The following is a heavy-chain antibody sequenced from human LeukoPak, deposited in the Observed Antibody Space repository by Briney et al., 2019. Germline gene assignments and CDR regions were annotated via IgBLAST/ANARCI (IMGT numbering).Heavy chain of an antibody. CDR2: IYSGGGT. Sequence: GGSLRLSCAASGFSVSSNYMNWVRQAPGKGLEWVSVIYSGGGTYYADSVKGRFTISRDNSKNTLYPQMNSLRAEDTAVYYCAKEPREYCSSTSCPNWIDPWGQGTLVTVSS. CDR3: AKEPREYCSSTSCPNWIDP. J-gene: IGHJ5*02. CDR1: GFSVSSNY. D-gene: IGHD2-2*01. V-gene: IGHV3-53*01.